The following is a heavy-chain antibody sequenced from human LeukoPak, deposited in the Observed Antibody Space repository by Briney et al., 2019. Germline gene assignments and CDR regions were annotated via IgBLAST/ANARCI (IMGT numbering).Heavy chain of an antibody. CDR1: GFSFSSYP. CDR2: ISGSGGST. Sequence: GGSLRLSCAASGFSFSSYPMSWVRQAPGKGLEWVSAISGSGGSTYYADSVKGRFTISRDNSKKTLYLQMSSLRAKDTAVYYCATRGYTYGKFDYWRQGTMVTVSS. D-gene: IGHD5-18*01. CDR3: ATRGYTYGKFDY. V-gene: IGHV3-23*01. J-gene: IGHJ4*02.